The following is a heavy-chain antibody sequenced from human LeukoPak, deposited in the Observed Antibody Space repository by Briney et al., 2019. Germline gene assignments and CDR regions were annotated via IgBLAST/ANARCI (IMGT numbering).Heavy chain of an antibody. J-gene: IGHJ4*02. V-gene: IGHV4-4*02. Sequence: SETLSLTCGVSGGSITXXXXXXXVXXXPXXGXXXIGEVNLQGSTNYNPSLMGXVAISVXMXENHISLQLTSVTAADTAVYYCAREGGPYRPLDYSGQGTLVTVSS. CDR1: GGSITXXXX. CDR2: VNLQGST. CDR3: AREGGPYRPLDY.